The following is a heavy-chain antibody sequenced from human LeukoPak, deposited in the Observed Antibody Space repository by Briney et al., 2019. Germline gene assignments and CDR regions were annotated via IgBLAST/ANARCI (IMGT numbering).Heavy chain of an antibody. CDR2: ISSSSSYI. Sequence: PGGSLRLSCAASGFTFSSYSMNWVRQAPGKGLEWVSSISSSSSYIYYADSVKGRFTISRDNAKNSLYLQMNSLRAEDTAVYYCARESSGSPGDAFDIWGQGTMVTVSS. D-gene: IGHD1-26*01. CDR1: GFTFSSYS. CDR3: ARESSGSPGDAFDI. V-gene: IGHV3-21*01. J-gene: IGHJ3*02.